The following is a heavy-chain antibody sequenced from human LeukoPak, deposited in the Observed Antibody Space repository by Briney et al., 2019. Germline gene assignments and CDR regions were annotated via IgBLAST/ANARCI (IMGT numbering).Heavy chain of an antibody. D-gene: IGHD3-3*01. V-gene: IGHV1-69*05. CDR3: AKDSRSITIFGVAAKPPYYYYYMDV. Sequence: SVKVSCKASGGTFISYAISWVRQAPGQGLEWMGGIIPIFGTANYAQKFQGRVTITTDESSSTAYMELSSLRSEDTAVYYCAKDSRSITIFGVAAKPPYYYYYMDVWGKGTTVTVSS. J-gene: IGHJ6*03. CDR2: IIPIFGTA. CDR1: GGTFISYA.